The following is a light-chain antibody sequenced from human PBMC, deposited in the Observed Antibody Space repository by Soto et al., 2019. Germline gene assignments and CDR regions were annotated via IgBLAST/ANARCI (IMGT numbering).Light chain of an antibody. CDR3: QQYNSYPWT. J-gene: IGKJ1*01. V-gene: IGKV1-5*03. CDR1: QSVSDW. Sequence: DIQMTQSPSSLSASVGDRVTITCRASQSVSDWLAWYQQKPGKAPKPLIYRASNLESGVPSRFSGSGSGTEFTLTISSLQPDDFATYYCQQYNSYPWTFGQGTKVDI. CDR2: RAS.